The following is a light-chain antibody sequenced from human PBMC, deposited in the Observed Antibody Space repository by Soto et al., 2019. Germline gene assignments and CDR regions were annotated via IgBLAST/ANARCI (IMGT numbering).Light chain of an antibody. CDR3: ASWDDSLRCLYV. CDR2: NNN. Sequence: QSVLTQPPSVSGTPGQRVTISCSGSSSNIGSGTVNWYQQLPGKAPKLLIYNNNQWPSGVPDRFSGSKSGTSGSLAISGLQSEDEADYYCASWDDSLRCLYVFGNGTKVTV. V-gene: IGLV1-44*01. J-gene: IGLJ1*01. CDR1: SSNIGSGT.